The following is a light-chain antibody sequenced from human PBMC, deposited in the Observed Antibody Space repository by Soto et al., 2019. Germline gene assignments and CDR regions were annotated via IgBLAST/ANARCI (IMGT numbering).Light chain of an antibody. CDR2: ELS. J-gene: IGLJ2*01. V-gene: IGLV2-8*01. CDR3: SSYAGSNNLHVG. Sequence: QSVLTQPPSASGSRGQSVTISCTGISSDVDDYKYVSWYQQHPGKAPKLIIYELSQRPSGVPDRFSGSKSGNAASLTVSGLQADDEADYYCSSYAGSNNLHVGFGGGTQLTVL. CDR1: SSDVDDYKY.